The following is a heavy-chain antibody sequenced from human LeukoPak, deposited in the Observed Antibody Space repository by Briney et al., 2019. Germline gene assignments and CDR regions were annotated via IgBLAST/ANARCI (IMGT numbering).Heavy chain of an antibody. CDR2: IKPNSGGT. Sequence: ASVKVSCKASGYTFTGYYMHWVRQAPGQGLEWMGRIKPNSGGTNYVQKFQGRVTMTRDTSISTAYMELSRLRSDDTAVYYCAREAYDFWSGYDYWGEGTLVTVYS. J-gene: IGHJ4*02. CDR1: GYTFTGYY. V-gene: IGHV1-2*06. D-gene: IGHD3-3*01. CDR3: AREAYDFWSGYDY.